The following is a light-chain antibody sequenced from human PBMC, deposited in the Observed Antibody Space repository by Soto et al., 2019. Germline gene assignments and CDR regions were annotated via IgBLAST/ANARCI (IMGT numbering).Light chain of an antibody. CDR3: QQYNSYPLT. CDR2: KAS. CDR1: QSISNL. V-gene: IGKV1-5*03. Sequence: DIQMTQSPSTLSASVGDRVTITCRASQSISNLLAWYQQTPGRAPTLLIYKASTLQGGVPSRFSGSGSGTEFTLTISSLQPDDFATYYCQQYNSYPLTFGQGTRLEIK. J-gene: IGKJ5*01.